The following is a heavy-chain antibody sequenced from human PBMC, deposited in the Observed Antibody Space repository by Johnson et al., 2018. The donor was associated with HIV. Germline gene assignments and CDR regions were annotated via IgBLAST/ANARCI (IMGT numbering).Heavy chain of an antibody. CDR1: GFTFSSYA. Sequence: QVQLVESGGGVVQPGGSLRLSCAASGFTFSSYAMHWVRQTPGKGLEWVAVVSYHGSNKYYADSVKGRFTISRDNSKNTLYMQMNSLRAEDTAVYYCARERYGSQAIDGFDIWGQGTMVTVSS. J-gene: IGHJ3*02. V-gene: IGHV3-30-3*01. CDR3: ARERYGSQAIDGFDI. D-gene: IGHD2-15*01. CDR2: VSYHGSNK.